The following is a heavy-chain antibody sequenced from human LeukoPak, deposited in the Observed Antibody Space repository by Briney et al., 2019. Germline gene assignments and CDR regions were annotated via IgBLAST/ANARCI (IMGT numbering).Heavy chain of an antibody. J-gene: IGHJ4*02. CDR1: GFTFDDYA. V-gene: IGHV3-9*01. D-gene: IGHD3-22*01. Sequence: GGSLRLSCAASGFTFDDYATHWVRQAPGKGLEWVSGISWNSGSIGYADSVKGRFTISRDNAKNSLYLQMNSLRAEDTALYYCAKGVYYDSSGYGPFDYWGQGTLVTVSS. CDR3: AKGVYYDSSGYGPFDY. CDR2: ISWNSGSI.